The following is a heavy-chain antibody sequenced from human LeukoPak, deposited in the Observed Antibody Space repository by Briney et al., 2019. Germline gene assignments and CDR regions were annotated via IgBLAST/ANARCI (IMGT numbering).Heavy chain of an antibody. CDR1: GFMFTDYW. CDR3: ARGDLNAFTI. J-gene: IGHJ3*02. V-gene: IGHV3-74*01. D-gene: IGHD2-21*01. Sequence: GGSLRLSCAVSGFMFTDYWMHWVRQAPGKGLVWVSRINTDGSSTTYAGSVKRRFIISRDNAKNTVYLHMNSLTGEDTAVYFCARGDLNAFTIWGQGTKVTVSS. CDR2: INTDGSST.